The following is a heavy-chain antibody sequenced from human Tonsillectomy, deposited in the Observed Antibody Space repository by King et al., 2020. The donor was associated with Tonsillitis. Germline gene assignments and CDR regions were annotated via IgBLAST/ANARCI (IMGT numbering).Heavy chain of an antibody. Sequence: VQLVKSGGGLVKPGGSLRLSCAASGFTFSNAWMSWVRQAPGKGLEWVDRSKSKTDGGTTDYAAPVKGRFTISSDDSKNTLNLHMNSLKTEDTAVYYCHTVKDPGYYYDSIGYLLRWGQGTLVTVSS. CDR3: HTVKDPGYYYDSIGYLLR. CDR1: GFTFSNAW. CDR2: SKSKTDGGTT. V-gene: IGHV3-15*01. J-gene: IGHJ4*02. D-gene: IGHD3-22*01.